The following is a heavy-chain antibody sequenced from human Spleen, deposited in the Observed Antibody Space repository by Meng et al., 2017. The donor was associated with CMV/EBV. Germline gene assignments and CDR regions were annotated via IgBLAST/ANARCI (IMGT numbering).Heavy chain of an antibody. CDR1: GFTFSHYF. Sequence: GESLKISCAASGFTFSHYFMSWVRLLPGKGLEWVANIKEDGSEESYVGSVKGRFTISRDNAKNSLYLQMNSLRAEDTAVYYCAKGAAVGEYYYYGMDVWGQGTTVTVSS. CDR3: AKGAAVGEYYYYGMDV. CDR2: IKEDGSEE. V-gene: IGHV3-7*03. D-gene: IGHD3-10*01. J-gene: IGHJ6*02.